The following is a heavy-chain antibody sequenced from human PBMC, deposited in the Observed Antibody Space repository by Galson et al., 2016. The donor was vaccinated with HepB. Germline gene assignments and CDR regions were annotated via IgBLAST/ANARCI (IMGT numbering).Heavy chain of an antibody. CDR2: IIPIFGSA. V-gene: IGHV1-69*13. CDR1: GGTFSRYP. CDR3: ARVSRGSGSYYLPYDAFDI. Sequence: SVKVSCKASGGTFSRYPINWVRQAPGQGLEWMGGIIPIFGSANYAQKFQGRVTITADESTSTVNMVLNSLRSEDTAVYYCARVSRGSGSYYLPYDAFDIWGQGTMVTVSS. D-gene: IGHD3-10*01. J-gene: IGHJ3*02.